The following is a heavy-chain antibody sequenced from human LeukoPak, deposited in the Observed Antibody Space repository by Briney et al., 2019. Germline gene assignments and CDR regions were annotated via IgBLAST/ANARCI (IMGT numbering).Heavy chain of an antibody. D-gene: IGHD5-24*01. Sequence: SETLSLTCTVSGGSISSYYWSWIRQPPGKGLEWIGYIYYSGSTNYNPSLKSRVTISVDTSKDQFSLKLSSVTAADTAVYYCARDLGDGYNFDAFDIWGQGTMVTVS. CDR3: ARDLGDGYNFDAFDI. V-gene: IGHV4-59*01. CDR2: IYYSGST. CDR1: GGSISSYY. J-gene: IGHJ3*02.